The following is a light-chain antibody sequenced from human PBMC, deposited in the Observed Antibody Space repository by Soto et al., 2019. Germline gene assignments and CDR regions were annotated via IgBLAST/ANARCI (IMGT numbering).Light chain of an antibody. J-gene: IGKJ4*01. V-gene: IGKV1-33*01. CDR1: QDISTY. Sequence: DIQMTQSPSSLSASVGDRVTITCQASQDISTYLNWYQQKPGKAPKLLIYHASNLETGVPSRFSGSGSGTDFTFTISSLQPEDIATYYCQQFDNLPLTFGGGTKVEI. CDR2: HAS. CDR3: QQFDNLPLT.